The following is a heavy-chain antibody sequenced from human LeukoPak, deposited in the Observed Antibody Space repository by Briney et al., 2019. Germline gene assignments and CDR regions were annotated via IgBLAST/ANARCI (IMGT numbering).Heavy chain of an antibody. D-gene: IGHD6-19*01. CDR3: ARGGLRAYSSGWYGFDY. CDR2: ISYDGSNK. J-gene: IGHJ4*02. V-gene: IGHV3-30*04. CDR1: GFTFSSYA. Sequence: PGGSLRLSCAASGFTFSSYAMHWVRQAPGKGLEWVAVISYDGSNKYYADSVKGRFTISRDNSKSTLYLQMNSLRAEDTAVYYCARGGLRAYSSGWYGFDYWGQGTLVTVSS.